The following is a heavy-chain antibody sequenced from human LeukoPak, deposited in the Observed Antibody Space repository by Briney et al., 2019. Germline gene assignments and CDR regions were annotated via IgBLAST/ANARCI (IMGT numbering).Heavy chain of an antibody. CDR3: AVLGITMIGGV. CDR2: ISSSSSYI. D-gene: IGHD3-10*02. CDR1: GLTLISAS. J-gene: IGHJ6*04. V-gene: IGHV3-21*01. Sequence: GGCLRLACAASGLTLISASIDSVRQAPGWGVGWVSSISSSSSYIYYADSGKGRLTIARDNAKNSLYLQMNSLRAEDTAVYYCAVLGITMIGGVWGKGTTVTISS.